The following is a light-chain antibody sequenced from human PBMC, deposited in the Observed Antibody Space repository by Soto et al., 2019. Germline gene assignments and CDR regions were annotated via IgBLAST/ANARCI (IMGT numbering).Light chain of an antibody. CDR2: KVS. Sequence: DVVMTQSPLSLPVTLGQPASISCRSSQSLVYSDGNTYLNWFQQRPGQSPRRLIYKVSNRDSGVPDRFSGSGSGTDFTLKISRVEAEDVGVYYCMQGTCWPPITFGQGTRLEIK. CDR3: MQGTCWPPIT. CDR1: QSLVYSDGNTY. V-gene: IGKV2-30*01. J-gene: IGKJ5*01.